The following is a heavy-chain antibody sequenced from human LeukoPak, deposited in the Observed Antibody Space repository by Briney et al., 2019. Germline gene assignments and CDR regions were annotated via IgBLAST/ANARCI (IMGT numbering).Heavy chain of an antibody. D-gene: IGHD3-22*01. Sequence: KPSETLSLTCAVYGGSFSGYYWSWIRQPPGKGLESIGEINHSGSTNYNPSLKSRVTISVDTSKNQFSLKLSSVTAADTAVYYCARRPRFSMIVGDYWGQGTLVTVSS. CDR3: ARRPRFSMIVGDY. CDR1: GGSFSGYY. CDR2: INHSGST. V-gene: IGHV4-34*01. J-gene: IGHJ4*02.